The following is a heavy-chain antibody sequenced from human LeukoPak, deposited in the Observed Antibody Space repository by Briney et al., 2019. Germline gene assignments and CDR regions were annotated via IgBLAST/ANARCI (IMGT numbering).Heavy chain of an antibody. V-gene: IGHV4-59*01. CDR3: ARAQGETYYYGSGSYVYYFDY. Sequence: PSETLSLTCTVSGGSISSYYWSWIRQPPGKGLEWIGYIYYIGSTNYNTSLKSRVTISVDTSKNQFSLKLSSVTAADTAVYYCARAQGETYYYGSGSYVYYFDYWGQGTLVTVSS. D-gene: IGHD3-10*01. CDR1: GGSISSYY. J-gene: IGHJ4*02. CDR2: IYYIGST.